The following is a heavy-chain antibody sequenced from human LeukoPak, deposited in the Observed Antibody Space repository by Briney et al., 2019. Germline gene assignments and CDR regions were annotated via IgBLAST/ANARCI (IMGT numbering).Heavy chain of an antibody. CDR2: ISSSSSYI. CDR1: GFTFSSYS. V-gene: IGHV3-21*01. CDR3: ARGGSGSYSIDY. Sequence: GGSLRLSCAASGFTFSSYSMKWVRQAPGEGLEWVSSISSSSSYIYYADSVKGRFTISRDNAKNALYLQMNSLRAEDTAVYYCARGGSGSYSIDYWGQGTLVTVSS. J-gene: IGHJ4*02. D-gene: IGHD1-26*01.